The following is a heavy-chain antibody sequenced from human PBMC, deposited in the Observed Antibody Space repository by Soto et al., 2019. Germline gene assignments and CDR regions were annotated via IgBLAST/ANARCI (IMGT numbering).Heavy chain of an antibody. CDR1: GYTFTSYY. V-gene: IGHV1-46*03. CDR2: INPSGGST. D-gene: IGHD2-2*03. CDR3: ASTTTGYCSSTSCYGDAFDI. J-gene: IGHJ3*02. Sequence: QVQLVQSGAEGKKPGASVKVSCKASGYTFTSYYMHWVRQAPGQGLEWMGIINPSGGSTSYAQKFQGRVTMTRDTSTSTAYMELSSLRSEDTAVYYCASTTTGYCSSTSCYGDAFDIWGQGTMVTVSS.